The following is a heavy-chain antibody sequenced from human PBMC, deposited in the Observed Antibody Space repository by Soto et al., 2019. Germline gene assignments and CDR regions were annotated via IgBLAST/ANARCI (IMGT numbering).Heavy chain of an antibody. V-gene: IGHV1-8*01. Sequence: ASVKVSCKASGYTFTSYDINWVRQATGQGLEWMGWMNPNSVNTGYAQKFQGRVTMTRNTSISTAYMELSSLRSEDTAVYYCARDLYGDYGKSDYWGQGTLVTVSS. D-gene: IGHD4-17*01. CDR3: ARDLYGDYGKSDY. CDR2: MNPNSVNT. J-gene: IGHJ4*02. CDR1: GYTFTSYD.